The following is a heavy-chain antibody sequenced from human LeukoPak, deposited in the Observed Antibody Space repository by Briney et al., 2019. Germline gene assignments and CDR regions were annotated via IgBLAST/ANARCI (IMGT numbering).Heavy chain of an antibody. CDR3: VRGGPNKSGWTLDY. J-gene: IGHJ4*02. CDR2: FNSDTGNT. V-gene: IGHV1-3*01. D-gene: IGHD6-19*01. Sequence: ASVKVSCKASGYTLTNYAIHWARQAPGQRLEWMGWFNSDTGNTEYSQKFQGRVSITRDTSANTAYMELNRLRPEDTAVFYCVRGGPNKSGWTLDYWGQGTLVTVSS. CDR1: GYTLTNYA.